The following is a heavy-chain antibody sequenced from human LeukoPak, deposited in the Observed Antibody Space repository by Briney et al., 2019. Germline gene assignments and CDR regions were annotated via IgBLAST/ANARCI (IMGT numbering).Heavy chain of an antibody. CDR1: GDSVSSNSAA. D-gene: IGHD4-17*01. J-gene: IGHJ2*01. Sequence: SQTLSLTCAISGDSVSSNSAAWNWIRQSPSRGLEWLGRTYYRSKWYNDYAVSVKSRVTINPDTSKNQFSLQLNSVTPEDTAVYYCARDSPLTTVTTFPYWYFDLWGRGTLVTVSS. CDR3: ARDSPLTTVTTFPYWYFDL. CDR2: TYYRSKWYN. V-gene: IGHV6-1*01.